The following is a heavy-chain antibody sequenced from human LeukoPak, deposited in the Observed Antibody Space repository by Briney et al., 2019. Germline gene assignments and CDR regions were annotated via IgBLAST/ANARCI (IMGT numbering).Heavy chain of an antibody. Sequence: ASVKVSFKASGYTFTGHYMHWVRQAPGQGPEWVGWINPNNGGTNYAQKFQGRVTMTRDTSISTAYMELSRLRSDDTAVYYCARGYALYSGRYIDFDYWGQGTLVTVSS. CDR1: GYTFTGHY. D-gene: IGHD1-26*01. J-gene: IGHJ4*02. CDR2: INPNNGGT. CDR3: ARGYALYSGRYIDFDY. V-gene: IGHV1-2*02.